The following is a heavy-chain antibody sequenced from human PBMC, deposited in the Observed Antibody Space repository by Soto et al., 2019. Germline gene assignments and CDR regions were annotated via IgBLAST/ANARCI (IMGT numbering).Heavy chain of an antibody. CDR3: RRLGVEHQQVDDY. CDR2: IYPGDSHT. CDR1: GYSFTSYR. V-gene: IGHV5-51*01. Sequence: GESLKISCKGSGYSFTSYRIGWVRQMPGKGLECMGIIYPGDSHTRYIPSFQGQVTISDDKVLIAAYLKWSSLKASHSGVYYCRRLGVEHQQVDDYGSQRILVPVSS. J-gene: IGHJ4*02. D-gene: IGHD6-13*01.